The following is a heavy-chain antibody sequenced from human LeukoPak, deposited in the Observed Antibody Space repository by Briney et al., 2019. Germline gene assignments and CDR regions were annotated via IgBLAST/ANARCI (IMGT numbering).Heavy chain of an antibody. D-gene: IGHD2-2*01. CDR3: ASPAAMSYYYMDV. J-gene: IGHJ6*03. CDR2: IYHTGTT. Sequence: SETLSLTCSASGYSISSGYYWGWIRQAPGKGLEWVGTIYHTGTTYYNPFLKSRVTISVHTSTNQFSLRLNSMTAADTAVYYCASPAAMSYYYMDVWGKGTTVTVSS. CDR1: GYSISSGYY. V-gene: IGHV4-38-2*02.